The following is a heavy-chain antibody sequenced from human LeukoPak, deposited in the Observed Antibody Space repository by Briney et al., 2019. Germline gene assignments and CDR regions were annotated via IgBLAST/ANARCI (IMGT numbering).Heavy chain of an antibody. D-gene: IGHD2-21*02. V-gene: IGHV3-11*06. CDR3: ARDSLSGDCLDY. CDR2: ISSSSSYT. CDR1: GFTFSDYY. J-gene: IGHJ4*02. Sequence: GGSLRLSCAASGFTFSDYYMSWIRQAPGKGLEWVSYISSSSSYTNYADSVKGRFTISRDNAKNSLYLQMNSLRAEDTAVYYCARDSLSGDCLDYWGQGTLVTVSS.